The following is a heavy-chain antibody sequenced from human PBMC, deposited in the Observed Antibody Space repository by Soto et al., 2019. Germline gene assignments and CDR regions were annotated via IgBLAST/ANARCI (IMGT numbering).Heavy chain of an antibody. J-gene: IGHJ4*02. Sequence: ARVKASSKVPGYTFTSYCIRLARQPPGQALEWMGWISTYNGNTKYAQKLQGRVTMTTDTSTSTAYMELRSLRSDDTAVFYCAREMVRGVGSDYWGQGT. D-gene: IGHD3-10*01. CDR3: AREMVRGVGSDY. CDR2: ISTYNGNT. V-gene: IGHV1-18*01. CDR1: GYTFTSYC.